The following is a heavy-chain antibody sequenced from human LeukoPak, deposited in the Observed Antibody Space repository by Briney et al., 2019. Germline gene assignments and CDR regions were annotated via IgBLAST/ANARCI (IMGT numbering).Heavy chain of an antibody. Sequence: SETLSLTCTVSGGSLSSYYWSWIRQPPGKGLEWIGYIYYSGSTNYNPSLKSRVTISVDTSKNQFSLKLSSVTAADTAVYYCASQLGYCSGGSCHYLDYWGQGTLVTVSS. CDR3: ASQLGYCSGGSCHYLDY. V-gene: IGHV4-59*08. CDR1: GGSLSSYY. J-gene: IGHJ4*02. CDR2: IYYSGST. D-gene: IGHD2-15*01.